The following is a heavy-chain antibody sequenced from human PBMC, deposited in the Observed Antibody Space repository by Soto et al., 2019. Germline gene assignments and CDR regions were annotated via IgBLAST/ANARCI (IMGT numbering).Heavy chain of an antibody. D-gene: IGHD2-2*01. Sequence: PGGSLRLSCAASGFTFSSYAMSWVRQAPGKGLDWVSAISGSGGSTYYADSVKGRFTISRDNSKNTLYLQMNSLRAEDTAVYYCAKDIPDIVVVPAAWNYFDYWGQGTLVTVSS. CDR1: GFTFSSYA. CDR3: AKDIPDIVVVPAAWNYFDY. V-gene: IGHV3-23*01. CDR2: ISGSGGST. J-gene: IGHJ4*02.